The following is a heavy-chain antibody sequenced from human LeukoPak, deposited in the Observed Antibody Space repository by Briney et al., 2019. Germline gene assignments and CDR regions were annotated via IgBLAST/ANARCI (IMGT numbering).Heavy chain of an antibody. CDR3: ARDPDYDDSSGTGGAFDI. CDR2: IYYSGST. Sequence: SSETLSLTCTVSGGSISSSSYYWGWIRQPPGKGLEWIGSIYYSGSTYYNPSLKSRVTISVDTSKDQFSLKLSSVTAADTAVYYCARDPDYDDSSGTGGAFDIWGQGTMVTVSS. J-gene: IGHJ3*02. CDR1: GGSISSSSYY. V-gene: IGHV4-39*07. D-gene: IGHD3-22*01.